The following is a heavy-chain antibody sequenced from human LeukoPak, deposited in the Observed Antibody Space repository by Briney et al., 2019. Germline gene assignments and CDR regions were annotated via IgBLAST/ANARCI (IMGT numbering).Heavy chain of an antibody. CDR1: GFTFRSYG. CDR2: ISYDGSQK. D-gene: IGHD6-19*01. CDR3: AKEGQWRGAGYAMDV. Sequence: PGGSLRLSCAASGFTFRSYGIHWVRQAPGKGLEWVAVISYDGSQKYYADSVRGRFSISRDNSKNTLYLQMNSLRPDDTAVYYCAKEGQWRGAGYAMDVWGQGTTVTVSS. J-gene: IGHJ6*02. V-gene: IGHV3-30*18.